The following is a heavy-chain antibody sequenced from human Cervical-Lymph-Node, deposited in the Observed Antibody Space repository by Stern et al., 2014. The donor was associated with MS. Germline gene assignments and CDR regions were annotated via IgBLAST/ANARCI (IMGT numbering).Heavy chain of an antibody. V-gene: IGHV3-66*02. CDR2: IQDGGST. CDR1: GLSVSGNY. Sequence: EVQLVESGGCLVQPGGSRTLSCAASGLSVSGNYMSWVRQAPGKGLEWVSVIQDGGSTYYADSVKGRFAISRDNSKNTVDLQMNSLRVEDTAVYYCARARYDYYWGTFRYYFEYWGQGTLVTVSS. D-gene: IGHD3-16*02. J-gene: IGHJ4*02. CDR3: ARARYDYYWGTFRYYFEY.